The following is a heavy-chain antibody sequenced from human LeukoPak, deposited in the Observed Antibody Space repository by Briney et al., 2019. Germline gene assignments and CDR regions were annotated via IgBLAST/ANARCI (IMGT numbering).Heavy chain of an antibody. Sequence: PGGSLRLSCAASGFTFSNYGMHWVRQAPDKGLERVTFLQKDGSDIHYADSVEGRFTISRDNSKNTLYLQMNSLRPEDTAVYYCANRRGTQVLGNNIDIWGQGTLVTVSS. D-gene: IGHD2/OR15-2a*01. CDR1: GFTFSNYG. J-gene: IGHJ3*02. V-gene: IGHV3-30*02. CDR3: ANRRGTQVLGNNIDI. CDR2: LQKDGSDI.